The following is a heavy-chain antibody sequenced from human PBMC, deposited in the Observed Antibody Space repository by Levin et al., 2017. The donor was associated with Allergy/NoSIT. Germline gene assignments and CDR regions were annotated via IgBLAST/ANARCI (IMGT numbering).Heavy chain of an antibody. Sequence: GESLKISCAASGFTFSSSAMSWVRQAPGKGLEWVSAISVSGGSTYYADSVKGRFIISRDNSKNTVYLQSNSLRAEDTAVYYCAKEFTSSAWSGIDYWGQGTLVTVSS. V-gene: IGHV3-23*01. CDR1: GFTFSSSA. J-gene: IGHJ4*02. CDR2: ISVSGGST. CDR3: AKEFTSSAWSGIDY. D-gene: IGHD6-19*01.